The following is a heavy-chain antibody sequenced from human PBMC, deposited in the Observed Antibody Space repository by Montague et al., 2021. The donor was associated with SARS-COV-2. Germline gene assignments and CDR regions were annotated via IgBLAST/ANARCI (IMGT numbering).Heavy chain of an antibody. V-gene: IGHV2-5*02. Sequence: PALVKPTQTLTLTCTVSGFSLNTDGMGVGWIRQPPGKAPAWLALIYWDDDKRYSPSLKTRFTITKDTSRKQVVLTMTNVDPVDTGTYFCARYTSRMYGSFDYWGQGALVTVSS. CDR3: ARYTSRMYGSFDY. CDR1: GFSLNTDGMG. J-gene: IGHJ4*02. CDR2: IYWDDDK. D-gene: IGHD3-16*02.